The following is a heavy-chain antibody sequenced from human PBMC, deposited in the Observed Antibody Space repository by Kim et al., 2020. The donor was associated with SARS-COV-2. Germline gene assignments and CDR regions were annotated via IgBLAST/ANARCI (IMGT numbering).Heavy chain of an antibody. CDR3: AKETQVRGVIIHDY. J-gene: IGHJ4*02. CDR2: SYSGGGGT. Sequence: VGSLRLSCAASGFTFSSYVMSWVRQAPGKGLEWVSLSYSGGGGTDYADSVKGRFTIFRDNSKNTLYLQMNSLRAEDTAVYYCAKETQVRGVIIHDYWGQGTLVTVSS. V-gene: IGHV3-23*03. CDR1: GFTFSSYV. D-gene: IGHD3-10*01.